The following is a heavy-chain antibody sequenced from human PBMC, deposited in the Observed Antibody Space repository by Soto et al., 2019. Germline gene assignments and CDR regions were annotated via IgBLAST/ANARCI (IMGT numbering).Heavy chain of an antibody. Sequence: SETLSLTCSVSGGSITSTNYYWGWIRQPPGKGLEWVGSVYYRGSVYSNPSLKGRVNISIDMSKNQFSLNLTSMTTADTAVYYCARPGRVNWDAFDVWRPGTMVTVSS. D-gene: IGHD1-1*01. CDR3: ARPGRVNWDAFDV. CDR2: VYYRGSV. CDR1: GGSITSTNYY. J-gene: IGHJ3*01. V-gene: IGHV4-39*01.